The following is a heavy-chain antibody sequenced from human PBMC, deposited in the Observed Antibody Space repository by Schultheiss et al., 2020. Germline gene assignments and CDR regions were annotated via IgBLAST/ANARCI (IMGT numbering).Heavy chain of an antibody. J-gene: IGHJ4*02. CDR2: IKEDGSKT. Sequence: GGSLRLSCAASGFTFSSYAMSWVRQAPGKGLEWVANIKEDGSKTNYVDSVKGRFTISRDNAKNSLYLQMNSLRAEDTAVYYCARGDSSGYYPFDYWGQGTLVTVSS. V-gene: IGHV3-7*01. D-gene: IGHD3-22*01. CDR3: ARGDSSGYYPFDY. CDR1: GFTFSSYA.